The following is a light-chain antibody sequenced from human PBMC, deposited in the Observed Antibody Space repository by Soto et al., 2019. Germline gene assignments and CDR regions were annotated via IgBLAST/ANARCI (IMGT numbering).Light chain of an antibody. Sequence: DIRMTQSPSSLSASVGDTVTITCRASQSISSHLNWYQQKPGKAPELLIYAASTLQSGVPSRFSGSGSGTDFTLTISCLQSEDFATYYCQQYYSSPRTFGQGTKVDIK. CDR3: QQYYSSPRT. V-gene: IGKV1-39*01. CDR1: QSISSH. J-gene: IGKJ1*01. CDR2: AAS.